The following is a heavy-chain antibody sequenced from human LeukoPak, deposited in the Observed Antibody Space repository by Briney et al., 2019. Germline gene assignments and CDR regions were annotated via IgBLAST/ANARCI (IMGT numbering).Heavy chain of an antibody. CDR3: TSPAPIVVVA. D-gene: IGHD2-21*01. CDR2: IRSKAYGGTT. V-gene: IGHV3-49*04. CDR1: GFTFGDYA. Sequence: GGSLRLSCTASGFTFGDYAMSWVRQAPGKGLEWVGFIRSKAYGGTTEYAASVKGRFTISRDDSKSIAYLQMNSLKTEDTAVYYCTSPAPIVVVAWGQGTLVTVSS. J-gene: IGHJ5*02.